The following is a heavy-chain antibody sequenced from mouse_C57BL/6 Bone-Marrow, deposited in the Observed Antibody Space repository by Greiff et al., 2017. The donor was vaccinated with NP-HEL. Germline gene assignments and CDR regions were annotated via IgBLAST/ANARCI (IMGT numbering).Heavy chain of an antibody. D-gene: IGHD4-1*01. CDR3: AGDGGLGSYFDY. CDR2: SRNKANDYTT. CDR1: GFTFSDFY. J-gene: IGHJ2*01. V-gene: IGHV7-1*01. Sequence: EVKLMESGGGLVQSGRSLRLSCATSGFTFSDFYLEWVRQAPGKGLEWIAASRNKANDYTTEYSASVKGRFIVSRDTSQSILYLQMNALRAEDTAIYYCAGDGGLGSYFDYWGQGTTLTVSS.